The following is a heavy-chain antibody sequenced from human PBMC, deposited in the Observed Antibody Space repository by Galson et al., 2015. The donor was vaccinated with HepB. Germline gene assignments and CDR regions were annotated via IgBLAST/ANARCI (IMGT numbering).Heavy chain of an antibody. J-gene: IGHJ4*02. D-gene: IGHD3-22*01. Sequence: SLRLSCAASGFTFSSYAMSWVCQAPGKGLEWVSAISGSGGSTYYADSVKGRFTISRDNSKNTLYLQMNSLRAEDTAVYYCAKPRITMIVVVGEYDYWGQGTLVTVSS. CDR2: ISGSGGST. CDR3: AKPRITMIVVVGEYDY. CDR1: GFTFSSYA. V-gene: IGHV3-23*01.